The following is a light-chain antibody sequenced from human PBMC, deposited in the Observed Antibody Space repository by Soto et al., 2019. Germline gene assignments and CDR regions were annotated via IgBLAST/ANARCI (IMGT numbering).Light chain of an antibody. Sequence: EIVLPQSPGTLSLSPGERSTLSCRASQSVSSSYLAWYQQKPGQAPRLLIYDASNRATGIPARFSGSGSGTDFTLTISSLEPEDFAVYYCQQRSNCITFGQGTRLEIK. CDR3: QQRSNCIT. J-gene: IGKJ5*01. V-gene: IGKV3-11*01. CDR2: DAS. CDR1: QSVSSSY.